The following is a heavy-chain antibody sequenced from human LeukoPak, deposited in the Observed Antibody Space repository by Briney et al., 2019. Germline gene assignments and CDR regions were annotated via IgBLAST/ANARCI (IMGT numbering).Heavy chain of an antibody. D-gene: IGHD3-9*01. Sequence: GASVKVSCKASGYTFTSYAMHWVRQAPGQRLEWMGWINGGNGNTKHSQKFQGRVTITRDTSASTAYMHLSSPRSEDTAVYYCARGGRRYFDYFDYWGQGTLVTVSS. CDR1: GYTFTSYA. J-gene: IGHJ4*02. CDR2: INGGNGNT. CDR3: ARGGRRYFDYFDY. V-gene: IGHV1-3*01.